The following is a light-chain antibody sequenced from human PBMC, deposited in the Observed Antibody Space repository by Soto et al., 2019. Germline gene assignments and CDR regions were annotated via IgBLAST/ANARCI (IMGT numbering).Light chain of an antibody. CDR3: QQYTNWPPYT. CDR1: QSVSND. Sequence: EIVMTQSPATLSVSPGERVTLSCRASQSVSNDLAWYQQRPGQAPRLLIYGASTRATGVPARFSGSGYGTDFTLTISSLQSEDFAVYSCQQYTNWPPYTFGQGTKVDIK. CDR2: GAS. J-gene: IGKJ2*01. V-gene: IGKV3-15*01.